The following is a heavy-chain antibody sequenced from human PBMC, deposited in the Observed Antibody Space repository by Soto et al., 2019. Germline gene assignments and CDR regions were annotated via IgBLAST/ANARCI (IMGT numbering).Heavy chain of an antibody. CDR2: ITYNGDNT. J-gene: IGHJ4*02. CDR3: ARYIRGPTVFYFDF. Sequence: LRLSCPASGFTFSSYAMTWVRQAPGKGLDWVSVITYNGDNTYYADSVKGRFNISRDNSKDTVDLQMNSRRAEDTAIYYCARYIRGPTVFYFDFWGPGVLVTVSS. D-gene: IGHD5-18*01. V-gene: IGHV3-23*01. CDR1: GFTFSSYA.